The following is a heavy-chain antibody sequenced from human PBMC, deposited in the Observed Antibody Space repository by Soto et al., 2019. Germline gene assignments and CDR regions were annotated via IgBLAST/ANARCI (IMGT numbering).Heavy chain of an antibody. J-gene: IGHJ4*02. V-gene: IGHV3-21*02. Sequence: EVQLVESGGDLVKPGGSLRLSCADSGITFSSYSMNWVRQAPGKGLEWVSAISSSSTYIFYADSVKGRFTISRDNAKNSRYLQMQSLGAADAAVYYCARGGREITRHLDYWGQGTLVTGSS. CDR2: ISSSSTYI. CDR3: ARGGREITRHLDY. D-gene: IGHD3-10*01. CDR1: GITFSSYS.